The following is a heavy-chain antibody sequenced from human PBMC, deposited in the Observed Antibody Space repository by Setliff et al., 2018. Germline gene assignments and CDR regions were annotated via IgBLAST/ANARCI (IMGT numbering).Heavy chain of an antibody. CDR1: GDSIYNHF. CDR3: ARLSPYTTGPPFDY. V-gene: IGHV4-59*08. CDR2: ISYTGST. D-gene: IGHD1-1*01. Sequence: SETLSLTCTVSGDSIYNHFWSWVRQPPGKGLAWIAYISYTGSTNYNPSLKSRVTISLDTSKNHFSLNLRSVTAADTAVYYCARLSPYTTGPPFDYWGQGTLFTVSS. J-gene: IGHJ4*02.